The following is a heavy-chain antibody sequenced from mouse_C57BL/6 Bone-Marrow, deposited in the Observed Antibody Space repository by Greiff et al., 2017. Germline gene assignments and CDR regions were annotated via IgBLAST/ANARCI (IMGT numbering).Heavy chain of an antibody. CDR2: IDPSDSYT. CDR3: ARGDGNYSAWFAY. J-gene: IGHJ3*01. D-gene: IGHD2-1*01. V-gene: IGHV1-69*01. Sequence: MPGQGLEWIGEIDPSDSYTNYNQKFKGKSTLTVDKASSTAYMQLSSLTSEDSAVYYCARGDGNYSAWFAYWGQGTLVTVSA.